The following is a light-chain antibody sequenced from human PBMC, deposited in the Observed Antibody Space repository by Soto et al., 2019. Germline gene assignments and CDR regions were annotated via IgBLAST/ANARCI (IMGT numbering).Light chain of an antibody. CDR1: SSDVGGYNF. CDR2: DVS. Sequence: QSALTQPRSVSGSPGKSVTISCTGTSSDVGGYNFVSWYQQLPGKAPKLMIYDVSQRPAGVPDRFSGSKSGNTASLTISRLQAEDDADYYCCSYAGSHFLFGGGTKLTVL. J-gene: IGLJ2*01. V-gene: IGLV2-11*01. CDR3: CSYAGSHFL.